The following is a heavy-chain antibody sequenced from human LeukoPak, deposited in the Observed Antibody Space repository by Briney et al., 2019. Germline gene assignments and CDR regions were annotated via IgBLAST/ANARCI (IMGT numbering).Heavy chain of an antibody. CDR3: ARSTGKAAYYYDSSGPYYYYMDV. D-gene: IGHD3-22*01. Sequence: ASVKVSCKASGYTFTSYGISWVRQAPGQGLKWMGWISAYNGNTNYAQKLQGRVTMTTDTSMSTAYMELRSLRSDDTAVYYCARSTGKAAYYYDSSGPYYYYMDVWGKGTTVTVSS. CDR1: GYTFTSYG. J-gene: IGHJ6*03. V-gene: IGHV1-18*01. CDR2: ISAYNGNT.